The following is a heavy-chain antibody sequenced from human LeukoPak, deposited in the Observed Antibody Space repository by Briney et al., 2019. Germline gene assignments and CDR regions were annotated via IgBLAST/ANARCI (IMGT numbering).Heavy chain of an antibody. CDR3: VKALSEYSSSWYNWFDP. CDR1: GFTFSSYA. V-gene: IGHV3-64D*09. J-gene: IGHJ5*02. CDR2: ISSSGGST. D-gene: IGHD6-13*01. Sequence: GGSLRLSCSASGFTFSSYAMHWVRQAPGKGLEYVSAISSSGGSTYYADSVKGRFTISRDNSKNTLYLQMSSLRAEDTAVYYCVKALSEYSSSWYNWFDPWGQGTLVTVSS.